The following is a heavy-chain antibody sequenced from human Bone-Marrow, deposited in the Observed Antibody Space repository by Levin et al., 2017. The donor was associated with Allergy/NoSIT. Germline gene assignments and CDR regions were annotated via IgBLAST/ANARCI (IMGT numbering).Heavy chain of an antibody. Sequence: ASVKVSCKASGFTFTTYGLTWVRQAPGRGLEWMGWVSAYSGNTNYALNLQDSVTMTTDTATNTAYMELSSLRSDDTAIYYCARGHFPYYYYGMDVWGQGTTVVVSS. J-gene: IGHJ6*02. CDR1: GFTFTTYG. V-gene: IGHV1-18*01. CDR2: VSAYSGNT. CDR3: ARGHFPYYYYGMDV.